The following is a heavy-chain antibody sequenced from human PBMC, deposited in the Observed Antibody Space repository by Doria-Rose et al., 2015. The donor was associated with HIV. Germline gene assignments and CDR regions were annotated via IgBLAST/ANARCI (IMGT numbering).Heavy chain of an antibody. Sequence: QVTLKESGPVLVKPTETLTLTCTVSGVSLSSPGMGVSWIRQPPGKAPEWLANIFSDDERSYKTSLKSRLTISRGTSKSLVVLTMTDMDPVDTATYYCARIKSSRWYHKYYFDFWGQGTLVIVSA. CDR2: IFSDDER. J-gene: IGHJ4*02. V-gene: IGHV2-26*01. D-gene: IGHD6-13*01. CDR1: GVSLSSPGMG. CDR3: ARIKSSRWYHKYYFDF.